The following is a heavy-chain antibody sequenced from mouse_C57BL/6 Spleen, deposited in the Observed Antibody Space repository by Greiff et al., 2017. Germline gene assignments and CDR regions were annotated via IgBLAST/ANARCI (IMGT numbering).Heavy chain of an antibody. Sequence: QVQLQQPGAKLLKLGASVKLSGKASGYPFTSYWLPGVKKRPGRGLEWIGRIDPKSGGTKYNEKFKSKATLTVDKPSSTAYMQLSSLTSEDSAVYYCARRYYGSGAFDVWGTGTTVTVSS. CDR3: ARRYYGSGAFDV. V-gene: IGHV1-72*01. D-gene: IGHD1-1*01. CDR2: IDPKSGGT. J-gene: IGHJ1*03. CDR1: GYPFTSYW.